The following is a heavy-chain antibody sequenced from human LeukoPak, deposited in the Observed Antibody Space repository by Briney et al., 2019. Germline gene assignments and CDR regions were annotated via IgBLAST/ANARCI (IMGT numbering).Heavy chain of an antibody. J-gene: IGHJ4*02. D-gene: IGHD1-1*01. CDR3: ARDHNYAFDN. Sequence: GGSLRLSCAASGFTFSNSAMSWVRQAPGKGLEWISYIGISSGNTKYADSVKGRFTISGDNAKKSLYLQMNSLRVEDTAVYYCARDHNYAFDNWGQGTLVTVSS. CDR2: IGISSGNT. CDR1: GFTFSNSA. V-gene: IGHV3-11*06.